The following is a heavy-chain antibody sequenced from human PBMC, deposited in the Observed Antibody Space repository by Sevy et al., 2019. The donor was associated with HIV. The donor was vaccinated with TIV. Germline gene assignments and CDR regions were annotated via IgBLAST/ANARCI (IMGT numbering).Heavy chain of an antibody. CDR2: MSAGGTSI. CDR3: AKASGVLSDPEWKRWRKNYYFHYYMDV. CDR1: GFTFNNYA. V-gene: IGHV3-23*01. Sequence: GGSLRLSCAASGFTFNNYAMTWVRQAPGKGLEWVSSMSAGGTSIYHADSVKGRFTISRDNSKNTLFLQMDTMRADDTAIYYCAKASGVLSDPEWKRWRKNYYFHYYMDVWGKGTTVTVSS. J-gene: IGHJ6*03. D-gene: IGHD3-3*01.